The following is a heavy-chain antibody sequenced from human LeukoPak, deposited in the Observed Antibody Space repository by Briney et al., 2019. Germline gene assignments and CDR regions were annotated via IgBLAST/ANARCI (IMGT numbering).Heavy chain of an antibody. Sequence: PGGSLRLSCTASGFNFDDYAMHWVRQGPGNGLEWVSLISGDGGDTVYADSVKGRFTMSRDNRKDSLCLQMNSLRTEDSALYYCAKDVRPGGGSGYEGFDYWGQGTLVAVSS. CDR1: GFNFDDYA. CDR3: AKDVRPGGGSGYEGFDY. D-gene: IGHD3-16*01. CDR2: ISGDGGDT. V-gene: IGHV3-43*02. J-gene: IGHJ4*02.